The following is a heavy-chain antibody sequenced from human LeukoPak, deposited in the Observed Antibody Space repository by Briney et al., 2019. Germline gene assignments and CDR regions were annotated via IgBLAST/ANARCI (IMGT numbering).Heavy chain of an antibody. V-gene: IGHV4-59*08. CDR1: GGFVSNYY. D-gene: IGHD6-13*01. CDR3: ARGYSSSWYYFDY. Sequence: SHTLSLTRTLAGGFVSNYYWSSIRQPPGKGLEWLGYVHYSGSTNYNPSLKSRATISVDTSKSQFSLKLSSVTAADTAIYYCARGYSSSWYYFDYWGQGTLVTVSS. CDR2: VHYSGST. J-gene: IGHJ4*02.